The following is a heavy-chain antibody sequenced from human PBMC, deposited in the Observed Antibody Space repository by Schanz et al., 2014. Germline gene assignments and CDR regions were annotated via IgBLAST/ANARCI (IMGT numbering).Heavy chain of an antibody. J-gene: IGHJ4*02. D-gene: IGHD5-12*01. V-gene: IGHV1-3*04. CDR1: EYSFTSYS. Sequence: QVHLVQSGAEVKRPGASVKVSCKASEYSFTSYSMHWVRQAPGHRLEWMGWINTGSGDTKYSQNFQGRVTITRDTSASTAYMELSSLRSEDTAVYSCARGIGGYGANNYFDYWGQGTLVTVSS. CDR3: ARGIGGYGANNYFDY. CDR2: INTGSGDT.